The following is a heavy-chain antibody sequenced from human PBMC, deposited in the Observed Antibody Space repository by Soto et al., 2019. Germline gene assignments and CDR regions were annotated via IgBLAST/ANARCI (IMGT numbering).Heavy chain of an antibody. V-gene: IGHV4-39*01. CDR1: GDSISNSPYY. CDR2: FHYDGST. Sequence: QLQLQESGPGLVKPSETLSLTCTVSGDSISNSPYYWGWIRQPPGKGLEWLGSFHYDGSTYYNPSLKSRVTISVDTSQNQFSLKMKSVTAADTAVYYCARQTGGSWGQGTLVTVSS. CDR3: ARQTGGS. D-gene: IGHD3-10*01. J-gene: IGHJ5*02.